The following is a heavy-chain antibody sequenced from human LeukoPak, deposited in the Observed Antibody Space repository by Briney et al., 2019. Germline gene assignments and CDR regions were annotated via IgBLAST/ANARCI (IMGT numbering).Heavy chain of an antibody. CDR3: ASRSGGDYPYFDY. V-gene: IGHV3-53*01. J-gene: IGHJ4*02. D-gene: IGHD4-17*01. CDR1: GFTVSSNY. Sequence: QTGGSLRLSCAASGFTVSSNYMSWVRQAPGKGLEWVSVIYSGGSTYYADSVKGRFTISRDNSKNTLYLQMNSLRVEDTALYYCASRSGGDYPYFDYWGQGTLVTVSS. CDR2: IYSGGST.